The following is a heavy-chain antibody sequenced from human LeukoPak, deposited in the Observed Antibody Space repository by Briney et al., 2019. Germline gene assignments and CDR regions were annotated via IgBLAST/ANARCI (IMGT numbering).Heavy chain of an antibody. CDR1: GGFSSPYF. J-gene: IGHJ4*02. D-gene: IGHD5-18*01. Sequence: SETLSLTCTVSGGFSSPYFWSWIRQPPGKALEWIGYVSYGGTTNYDPSLRSRVTMSVDTSKKQFSLKLASVAAADTAVYYCARHGYSFVSSYYFDSWGQGILVTVSS. CDR2: VSYGGTT. V-gene: IGHV4-59*08. CDR3: ARHGYSFVSSYYFDS.